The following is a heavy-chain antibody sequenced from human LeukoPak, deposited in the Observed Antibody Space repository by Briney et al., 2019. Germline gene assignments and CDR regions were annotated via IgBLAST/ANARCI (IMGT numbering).Heavy chain of an antibody. V-gene: IGHV3-23*01. CDR1: GFTLDDYG. CDR2: ISGSGGST. CDR3: AKDSISVAAVFDY. J-gene: IGHJ4*02. Sequence: GGSLRLSCAASGFTLDDYGMSWVRQAPGKGLEWVSAISGSGGSTYYADSVKGRFTISRDNSKNTLYLQMNSLRAEDTAVYYCAKDSISVAAVFDYWGQGTLVTVSS. D-gene: IGHD6-25*01.